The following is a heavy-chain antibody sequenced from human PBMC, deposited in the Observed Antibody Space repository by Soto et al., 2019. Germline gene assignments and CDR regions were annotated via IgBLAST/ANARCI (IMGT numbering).Heavy chain of an antibody. CDR3: AHRNYYESRGYYYYFDY. J-gene: IGHJ4*01. D-gene: IGHD3-22*01. V-gene: IGHV3-23*01. Sequence: GGSLRLSCAASGFTFSSYAMSWIRQAPGKGLERVSAIISSGGTTYYRDSVKGRFTISRDNSKNTLYLQMNSLRAEDTAVYYCAHRNYYESRGYYYYFDYWGHGTLVTVSS. CDR2: IISSGGTT. CDR1: GFTFSSYA.